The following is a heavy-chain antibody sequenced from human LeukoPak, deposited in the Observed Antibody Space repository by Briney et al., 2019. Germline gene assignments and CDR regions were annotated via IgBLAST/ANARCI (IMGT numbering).Heavy chain of an antibody. CDR1: GFTFSSYE. CDR3: AREAYGSASYFNY. CDR2: ISSSGSTI. J-gene: IGHJ4*02. D-gene: IGHD3-10*01. V-gene: IGHV3-48*03. Sequence: GGSLRLSCAASGFTFSSYEMNWVRQAPGKGLEWVSYISSSGSTIYYADSVRGRFTISRDNAKNSLYLQMNSLRAEDTAVYYCAREAYGSASYFNYWGQGTLVTVSS.